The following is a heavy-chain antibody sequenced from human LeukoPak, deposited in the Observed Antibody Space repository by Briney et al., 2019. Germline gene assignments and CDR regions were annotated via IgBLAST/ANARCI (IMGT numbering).Heavy chain of an antibody. D-gene: IGHD3-22*01. J-gene: IGHJ4*02. CDR3: ARQGPLYYYDSSGYLYHFDY. CDR1: GGSISSSSYY. CDR2: IYYSGST. V-gene: IGHV4-39*01. Sequence: SETLSLTRTVSGGSISSSSYYWGWIRQPPGKGLEWIGSIYYSGSTYYNPSLKSRVTISVDTSENQFSLKLSSVTAADTAVYYCARQGPLYYYDSSGYLYHFDYWGQGTLVTVSS.